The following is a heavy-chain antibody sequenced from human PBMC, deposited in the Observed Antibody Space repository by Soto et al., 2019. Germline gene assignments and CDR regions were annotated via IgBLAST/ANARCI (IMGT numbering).Heavy chain of an antibody. V-gene: IGHV4-4*02. CDR1: GGSISSSNW. J-gene: IGHJ5*02. CDR2: IYHSGST. CDR3: ARAYDYSSNWFDP. D-gene: IGHD4-4*01. Sequence: QVQLQESGPGLVKPSGTLSLTCAVSGGSISSSNWWSWVRQPPGKGLEWIGEIYHSGSTNYNPSLKSRLTISVDQSKNQFSLELSSVTAADTAVYSWARAYDYSSNWFDPGGQGTLVTVSS.